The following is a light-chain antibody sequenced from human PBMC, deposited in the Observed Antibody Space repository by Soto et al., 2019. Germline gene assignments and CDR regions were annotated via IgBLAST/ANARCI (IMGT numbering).Light chain of an antibody. Sequence: SVLTQPPSVSGAPGQRVTISCTGSSSNIGSTYDVQWYQQLPGTAPKLLIHGNTDRPSGVPDRFSGSKSGTSASLAITGLQADDEADYYCQSYDDSLSVHYVFGTGTKVTVL. V-gene: IGLV1-40*01. J-gene: IGLJ1*01. CDR1: SSNIGSTYD. CDR3: QSYDDSLSVHYV. CDR2: GNT.